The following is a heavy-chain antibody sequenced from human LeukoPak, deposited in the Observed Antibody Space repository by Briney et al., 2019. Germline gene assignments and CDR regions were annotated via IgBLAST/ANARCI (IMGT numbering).Heavy chain of an antibody. V-gene: IGHV4-30-4*08. D-gene: IGHD2-2*01. CDR3: ARAGIVVVPAATDYFDY. Sequence: SETLSLTCTVSGGSISSGDYYWSWIRQPPGKGLEWIGYIYYSGSTYYIPSLKSRVTISVDTSKNQFSLKLSSVTAADTAVYYCARAGIVVVPAATDYFDYWGQGTLVTVSS. CDR2: IYYSGST. CDR1: GGSISSGDYY. J-gene: IGHJ4*02.